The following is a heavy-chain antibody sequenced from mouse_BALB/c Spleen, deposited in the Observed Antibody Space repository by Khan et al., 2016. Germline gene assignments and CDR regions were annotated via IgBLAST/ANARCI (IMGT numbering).Heavy chain of an antibody. CDR1: GDSITSGY. J-gene: IGHJ2*01. V-gene: IGHV3-8*02. CDR3: GRYYEYYFDY. D-gene: IGHD2-3*01. CDR2: ISYSGGT. Sequence: EVQLQESGPSLVKPSQTLSLTCSVTGDSITSGYWNWIRKFPGNKLEYMGYISYSGGTYYNPSLISRISISRDTSKNQYFLPLTSVTTEDTATYFSGRYYEYYFDYWGQGTPLTVSS.